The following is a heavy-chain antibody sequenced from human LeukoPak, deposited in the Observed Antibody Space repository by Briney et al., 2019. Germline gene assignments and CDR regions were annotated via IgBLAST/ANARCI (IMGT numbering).Heavy chain of an antibody. D-gene: IGHD3-10*01. CDR1: GFTFTDYV. Sequence: GGSLRLSCAASGFTFTDYVMHWVRQAPGKGLEWISYISSSGSTIYYAGSVKGRFTISRDNAKNSLYLQMNSLRAEDTAVYYRARAPLGMVRGVTMDVWGKGTTVTVSS. J-gene: IGHJ6*03. CDR3: ARAPLGMVRGVTMDV. V-gene: IGHV3-11*01. CDR2: ISSSGSTI.